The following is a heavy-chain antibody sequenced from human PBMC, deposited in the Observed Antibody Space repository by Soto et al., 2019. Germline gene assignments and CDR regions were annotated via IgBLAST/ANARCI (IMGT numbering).Heavy chain of an antibody. CDR2: IWYDGSNK. CDR3: ARDRALYCSSTSCWNGMDV. CDR1: GFTFSSYG. J-gene: IGHJ6*02. V-gene: IGHV3-33*01. D-gene: IGHD2-2*01. Sequence: QVQLVESGGGVVQPGRSLRLSCAASGFTFSSYGMHWVRQAPGKGLEWVAVIWYDGSNKYYADSVKGRFTISRDNSKNTLYLQMNSLRAEDTAVYYCARDRALYCSSTSCWNGMDVWGQGTTVTVSS.